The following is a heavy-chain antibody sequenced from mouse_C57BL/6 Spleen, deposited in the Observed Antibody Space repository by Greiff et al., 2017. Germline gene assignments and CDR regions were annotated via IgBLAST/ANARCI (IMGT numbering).Heavy chain of an antibody. Sequence: VQLQQSGPELVKPGASVKLSCKASGYAFSSSWMNWVKQRPGKGLEWIGRIYPGDGDTNYNGKFKGKATLTADKSSSTAYMQLSSLTSEDSAVYFCVREGVRDGYACWGKGTLVTVSA. D-gene: IGHD3-2*02. V-gene: IGHV1-82*01. J-gene: IGHJ3*01. CDR3: VREGVRDGYAC. CDR2: IYPGDGDT. CDR1: GYAFSSSW.